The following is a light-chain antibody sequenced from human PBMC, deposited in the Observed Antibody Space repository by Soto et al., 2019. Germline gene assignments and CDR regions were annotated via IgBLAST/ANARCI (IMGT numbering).Light chain of an antibody. CDR2: RND. V-gene: IGLV1-47*01. J-gene: IGLJ2*01. CDR1: SSNIGSNY. CDR3: AACDDSLSGRVV. Sequence: QSVLTQPPSASGTPGQRVTISCSGSSSNIGSNYVYWYQQLPGTAPKLLIYRNDQRPSGVPDRFSGSKSGTSASLAISGLRSEDEADYYCAACDDSLSGRVVFGGGTKLTVL.